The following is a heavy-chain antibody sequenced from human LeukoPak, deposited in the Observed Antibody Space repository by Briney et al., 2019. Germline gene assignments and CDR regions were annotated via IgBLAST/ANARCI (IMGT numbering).Heavy chain of an antibody. V-gene: IGHV1-3*01. D-gene: IGHD3-22*01. Sequence: GASVKVSCKASGYTFTSYGISWVRQAPGQRLEWMGWINAGNGNTKYSQKFQGRVTITRDTSASTAYMELSSLRSEDTAVYYCARRRSDSSGYYYLDYWGQGTLVTVSS. J-gene: IGHJ4*02. CDR1: GYTFTSYG. CDR2: INAGNGNT. CDR3: ARRRSDSSGYYYLDY.